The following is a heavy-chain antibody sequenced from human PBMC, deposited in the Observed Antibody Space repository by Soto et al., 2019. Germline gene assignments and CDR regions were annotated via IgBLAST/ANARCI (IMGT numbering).Heavy chain of an antibody. CDR1: GFTFSSYA. D-gene: IGHD2-2*01. J-gene: IGHJ4*02. V-gene: IGHV3-23*01. Sequence: EVQLLESGGGRIQPGGSLRLSCAASGFTFSSYAMNWVRQVPGKGLQWVSGISGSGSSTYYSDSVRGRFTISRDNSRNTLYLRLSSLRVEDPALYYCAKGDRNQPAVVDYWGQGTLVTVSS. CDR3: AKGDRNQPAVVDY. CDR2: ISGSGSST.